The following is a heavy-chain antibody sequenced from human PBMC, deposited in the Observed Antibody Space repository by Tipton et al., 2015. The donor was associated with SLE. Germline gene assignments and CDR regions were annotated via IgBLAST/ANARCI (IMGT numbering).Heavy chain of an antibody. D-gene: IGHD2-2*01. J-gene: IGHJ4*02. CDR1: GGSFSGYS. CDR2: TNPSGNT. V-gene: IGHV4-34*01. Sequence: TLSLTCAVYGGSFSGYSWSWIRQPPGKGLEWIGQTNPSGNTNYNPSLKSRVTISVDTSKYQFSLKLSSVTAADTAVYYCAGGWTRQLIFDYWGQGNLVTVSS. CDR3: AGGWTRQLIFDY.